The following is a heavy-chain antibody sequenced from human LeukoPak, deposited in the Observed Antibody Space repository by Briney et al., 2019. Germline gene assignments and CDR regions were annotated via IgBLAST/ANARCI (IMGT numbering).Heavy chain of an antibody. CDR1: GYTFSTYA. V-gene: IGHV7-4-1*02. CDR3: ARGSPQLVP. Sequence: AASVKVSCKASGYTFSTYAINWVRQAPGQGLEWMGWINTNTGNPTYAQGFTGRFVFSLDTSVSTAYLQISSLKAEDIAVYYCARGSPQLVPWGQGTLVTVSS. J-gene: IGHJ4*02. D-gene: IGHD6-13*01. CDR2: INTNTGNP.